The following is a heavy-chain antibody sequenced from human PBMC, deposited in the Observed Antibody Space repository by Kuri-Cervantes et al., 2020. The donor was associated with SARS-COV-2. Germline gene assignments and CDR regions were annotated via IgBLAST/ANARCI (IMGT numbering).Heavy chain of an antibody. Sequence: GGSLRLSCAASGLTFSSYWMHWVRQAPGKGLEWVSAISGSGGSTYYADSVKGRFTISRDNSKNTLYLQMNSLRAEDTAVYYCAKDSPPTVVTPPSYFDYWGQGTLVTVPQ. CDR3: AKDSPPTVVTPPSYFDY. D-gene: IGHD4-23*01. J-gene: IGHJ4*02. V-gene: IGHV3-23*01. CDR1: GLTFSSYW. CDR2: ISGSGGST.